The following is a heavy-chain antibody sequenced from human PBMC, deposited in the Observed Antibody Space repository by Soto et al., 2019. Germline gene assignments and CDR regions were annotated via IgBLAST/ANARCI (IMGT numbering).Heavy chain of an antibody. CDR3: ATVSLKGYSSGWYRTPFDY. J-gene: IGHJ4*02. CDR1: GGSISSSNW. CDR2: IYHSGST. V-gene: IGHV4-4*02. D-gene: IGHD6-19*01. Sequence: QVQLQESGPRLVKPSGTLSLTCAVSGGSISSSNWWSWVRQPPGKGLEWFGEIYHSGSTNYNPSLEIRVTKSVDKSKNQFSLKLSSVTAADTAVYYCATVSLKGYSSGWYRTPFDYWGQGTLVTVYS.